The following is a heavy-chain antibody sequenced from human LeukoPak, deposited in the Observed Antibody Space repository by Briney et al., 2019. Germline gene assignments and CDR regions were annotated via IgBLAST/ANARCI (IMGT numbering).Heavy chain of an antibody. D-gene: IGHD3-3*01. V-gene: IGHV3-7*01. CDR3: ARDGGRNNDY. CDR2: IKQDGSEK. CDR1: GFTFSSYW. Sequence: GGSLRLSCAASGFTFSSYWMTWVRQAPGRGLEWVANIKQDGSEKYYVGSVKGRFTISKDNAKNSLYLQMNSLRAEDTAVYYCARDGGRNNDYWGQGILVTVSS. J-gene: IGHJ4*02.